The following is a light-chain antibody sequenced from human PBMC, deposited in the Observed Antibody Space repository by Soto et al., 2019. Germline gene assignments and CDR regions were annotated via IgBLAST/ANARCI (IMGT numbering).Light chain of an antibody. J-gene: IGKJ3*01. CDR3: MQALQTPRT. CDR1: HSLLHSNGYNY. V-gene: IGKV2-28*01. Sequence: DIVMTQSPLSLPVTPGEPASISCRSSHSLLHSNGYNYLDWYLQKPGQSPQLLIYLGSNRASGVPDRFSGSGSGTDCTLKISRVEAEDVGVYYCMQALQTPRTFGPGTKVDIK. CDR2: LGS.